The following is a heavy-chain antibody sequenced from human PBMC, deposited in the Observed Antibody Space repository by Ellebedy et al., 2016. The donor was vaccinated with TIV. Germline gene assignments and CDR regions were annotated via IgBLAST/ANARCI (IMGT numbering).Heavy chain of an antibody. V-gene: IGHV3-30*13. CDR2: VSDDGSKI. D-gene: IGHD1-1*01. CDR3: AKDQVRAIRNDDAEYGMDV. Sequence: PGGSLRLSCAAPGVTFTSYGMHWVRQPAGKGLEWIAVVSDDGSKIRYAESVKGRFTVSRDNSKNLVYLQRNSLRPEDTSVYYCAKDQVRAIRNDDAEYGMDVWGQGTTFTVSS. CDR1: GVTFTSYG. J-gene: IGHJ6*02.